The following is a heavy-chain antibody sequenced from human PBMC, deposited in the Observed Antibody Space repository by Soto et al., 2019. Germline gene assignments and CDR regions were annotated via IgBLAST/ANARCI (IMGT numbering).Heavy chain of an antibody. CDR1: GVTVSTSW. CDR2: IKTTSDGGTI. J-gene: IGHJ5*02. V-gene: IGHV3-15*01. Sequence: GGSPRLSCAASGVTVSTSWMTGVRQAPGRGLEWVARIKTTSDGGTIHYAAPVKGRFTISRDDSKDTLFLQMNSLKIEDTALYYCIRDPYGSTWGQGTLVTVSS. D-gene: IGHD3-10*01. CDR3: IRDPYGST.